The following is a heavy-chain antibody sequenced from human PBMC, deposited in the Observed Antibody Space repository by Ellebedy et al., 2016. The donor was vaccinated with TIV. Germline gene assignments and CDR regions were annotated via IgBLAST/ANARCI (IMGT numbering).Heavy chain of an antibody. Sequence: GESLKISCAASGFTFSSYGMHWVRQAPGKGLEWVAVIWYDGSNKYYADSVKGRFTISRDNAKNSLYLQMNSLRAEDTAVYYCARASAYYYDSSGYPVDYWGQGTLVTVSS. V-gene: IGHV3-33*03. J-gene: IGHJ4*02. D-gene: IGHD3-22*01. CDR2: IWYDGSNK. CDR1: GFTFSSYG. CDR3: ARASAYYYDSSGYPVDY.